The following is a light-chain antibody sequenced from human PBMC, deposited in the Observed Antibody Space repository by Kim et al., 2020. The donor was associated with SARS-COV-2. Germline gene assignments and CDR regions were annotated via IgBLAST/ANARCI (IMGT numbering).Light chain of an antibody. CDR3: QQRSNWPIT. J-gene: IGKJ5*01. Sequence: LSPGERATLSCRASQSIYNYLAWYQQKPGQAPRLLIYDASNRATGIPARFSGSGSGTDFTLTISSLEPEDFAVYYCQQRSNWPITFGQGTRLEIK. V-gene: IGKV3-11*01. CDR2: DAS. CDR1: QSIYNY.